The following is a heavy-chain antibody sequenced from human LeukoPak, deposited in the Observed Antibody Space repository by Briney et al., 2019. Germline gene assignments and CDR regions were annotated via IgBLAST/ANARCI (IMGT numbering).Heavy chain of an antibody. J-gene: IGHJ6*03. V-gene: IGHV3-23*01. CDR2: ISGSGGST. D-gene: IGHD6-13*01. CDR3: ARPRREEAVGTRAYYYYYDMDV. CDR1: GFTFSDYY. Sequence: PGGSLRLSCAASGFTFSDYYMSWVRQAPGKGLEWVSAISGSGGSTYYADSVKGRFTISRDNSNNTLYLQMNSLRAEDTAVYYCARPRREEAVGTRAYYYYYDMDVWGKGTTVTVSS.